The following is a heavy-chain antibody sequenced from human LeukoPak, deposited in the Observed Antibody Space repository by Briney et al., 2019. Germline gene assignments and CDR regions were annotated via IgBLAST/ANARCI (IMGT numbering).Heavy chain of an antibody. CDR3: AKDTWLVAVGIQVFDY. Sequence: AGGSLRLPCAASGFSFSSYWMSWVRQAPGKGLEWVANIKEDGNEKNYVDSVKGRFTISRDNAKSSVYLQMNSLRAEDTAMYYCAKDTWLVAVGIQVFDYWGQGILVTVSS. D-gene: IGHD6-19*01. V-gene: IGHV3-7*03. CDR1: GFSFSSYW. J-gene: IGHJ4*02. CDR2: IKEDGNEK.